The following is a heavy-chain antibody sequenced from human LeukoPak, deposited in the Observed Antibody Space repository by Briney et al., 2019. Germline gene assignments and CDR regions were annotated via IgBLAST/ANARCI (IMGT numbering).Heavy chain of an antibody. D-gene: IGHD3-10*01. CDR1: EDTLTRRY. CDR3: AREGGSYKHFDY. Sequence: GASVKVSCKASEDTLTRRYMHWVRQAPGQGLEWIGLINPNDNSIDYTQKLQGRVTVTRDRSTSTVYMELNSLRSEDTAVYYCAREGGSYKHFDYWGQGTLVTVSS. CDR2: INPNDNSI. J-gene: IGHJ4*02. V-gene: IGHV1-46*04.